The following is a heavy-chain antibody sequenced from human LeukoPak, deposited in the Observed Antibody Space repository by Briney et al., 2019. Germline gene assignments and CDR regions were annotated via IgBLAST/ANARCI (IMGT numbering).Heavy chain of an antibody. CDR2: ISSTSTYI. D-gene: IGHD1-26*01. V-gene: IGHV3-21*06. CDR1: GFTFSSYD. Sequence: GGSLRLSCAASGFTFSSYDMSWVRQAPGRGLEWVSSISSTSTYIYYADSMKGRFIISRDNARNSLYLEMNSLRAEDTAVYYCARIIGISGTYPTDYWGQGTLVTVSS. CDR3: ARIIGISGTYPTDY. J-gene: IGHJ4*02.